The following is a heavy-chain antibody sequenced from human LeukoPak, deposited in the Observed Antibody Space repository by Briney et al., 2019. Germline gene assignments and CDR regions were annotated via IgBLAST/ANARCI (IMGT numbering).Heavy chain of an antibody. V-gene: IGHV1-69*04. J-gene: IGHJ4*02. CDR2: IIPILGIA. CDR1: GGTFSSYA. CDR3: ARSIAARAFDY. Sequence: SSVKVSCKASGGTFSSYAISWVRQGPGQGLEWMGRIIPILGIANYAQQFQGRGTITADKSTSTAYMELSSLTSEDTGVYYCARSIAARAFDYWGQGTLVTVSS. D-gene: IGHD6-6*01.